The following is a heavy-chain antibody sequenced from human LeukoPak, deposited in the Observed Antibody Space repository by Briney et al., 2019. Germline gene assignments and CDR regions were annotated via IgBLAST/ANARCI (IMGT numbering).Heavy chain of an antibody. V-gene: IGHV3-30*18. CDR3: AKERYYDFWSGTLDY. J-gene: IGHJ4*02. Sequence: GGSLRLSCAASGFTFSSYGMHWVRQAPGKGLEWVAVISYDGSNKYYADSVKGRFTISRDNSKNTLYLQMNSLRAEDTAVYYCAKERYYDFWSGTLDYRGQGTLVTVSS. D-gene: IGHD3-3*01. CDR1: GFTFSSYG. CDR2: ISYDGSNK.